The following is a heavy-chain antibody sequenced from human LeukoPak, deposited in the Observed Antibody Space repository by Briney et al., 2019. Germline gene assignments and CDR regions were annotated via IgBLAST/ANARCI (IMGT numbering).Heavy chain of an antibody. D-gene: IGHD3-22*01. J-gene: IGHJ4*02. CDR2: IYYNGST. CDR3: ARNEVYYYDSSGYPAHFDY. Sequence: SETLSLTCTVSGGSISSGGYYWSWIRQHPGKGLEWIGYIYYNGSTYYNPSLKSRVTISVDTSKNQFSLKLSSVTAADTAVYYCARNEVYYYDSSGYPAHFDYWGQGTLVTVSS. V-gene: IGHV4-31*03. CDR1: GGSISSGGYY.